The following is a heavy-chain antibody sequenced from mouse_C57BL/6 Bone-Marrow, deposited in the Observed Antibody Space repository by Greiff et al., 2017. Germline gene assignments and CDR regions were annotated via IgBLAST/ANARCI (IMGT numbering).Heavy chain of an antibody. V-gene: IGHV5-17*01. CDR3: ARGIMSKPYYFDY. CDR1: GFTFSDYG. CDR2: ISSGSSTI. D-gene: IGHD1-2*01. Sequence: EVKVVESGGGLVKPGGSLKLSCAASGFTFSDYGMHWVRQAPEKGLEWVAYISSGSSTIYYADTVKGRFTISRDNAKNTLFLQMTSLRSEDTAMYYCARGIMSKPYYFDYWGQGTTLTVSS. J-gene: IGHJ2*01.